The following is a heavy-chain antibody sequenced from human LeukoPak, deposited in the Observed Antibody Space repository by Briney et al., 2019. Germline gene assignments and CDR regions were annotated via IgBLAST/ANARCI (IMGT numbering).Heavy chain of an antibody. CDR1: GGSIRSYY. Sequence: SETLSLTCTVSGGSIRSYYWSWIRQPPGKGLEWIGYIYYSGSTNYNPSLKSRVTISIDTSKNQFSLKLSSVTAADTAVYYCARALEYYDSSGYSYYFDYWGQGTLVTVSS. CDR3: ARALEYYDSSGYSYYFDY. D-gene: IGHD3-22*01. J-gene: IGHJ4*02. V-gene: IGHV4-59*08. CDR2: IYYSGST.